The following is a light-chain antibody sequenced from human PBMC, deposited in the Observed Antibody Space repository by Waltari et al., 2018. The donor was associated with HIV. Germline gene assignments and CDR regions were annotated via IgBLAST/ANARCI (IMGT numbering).Light chain of an antibody. Sequence: DIVLTQSPDVLSLSLGARATLSCRSDRVAGLNYLAWYQQRPGQAPRLLVYNTSSRAVGVPDRFSATGSGTDFSLTVSRLEPEDFAVYYCQECVSSSWTFGQGTRVEVK. CDR3: QECVSSSWT. V-gene: IGKV3-20*01. J-gene: IGKJ1*01. CDR1: RVAGLNY. CDR2: NTS.